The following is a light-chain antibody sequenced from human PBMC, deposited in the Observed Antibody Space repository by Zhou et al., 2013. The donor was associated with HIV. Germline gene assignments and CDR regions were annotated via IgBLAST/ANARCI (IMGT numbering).Light chain of an antibody. CDR1: HDIDNH. J-gene: IGKJ5*01. CDR2: DAS. CDR3: QQYNSYPIT. V-gene: IGKV1-33*01. Sequence: DIHLTHSPPFLSASLGDRVTITCQASHDIDNHLNWFHQRPGQPPKLLIYDASTLETGVSSRFSGLGSKTDFTLIINNLRPEDSGVYFCQQYNSYPITFGQGHD.